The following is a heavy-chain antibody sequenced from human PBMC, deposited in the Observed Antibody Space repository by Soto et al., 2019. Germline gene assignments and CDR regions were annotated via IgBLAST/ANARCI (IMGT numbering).Heavy chain of an antibody. CDR2: IDPSDSYT. CDR1: GYSFTGYW. V-gene: IGHV5-10-1*01. J-gene: IGHJ5*02. Sequence: GESLKISCKGSGYSFTGYWISWVRQMPGKGLEWMGRIDPSDSYTNYSPSFQGHVTISADKSISTAYLQWSSLKASDTAMYYCARAFWSGSAWFDPWGQGTLVTVSS. CDR3: ARAFWSGSAWFDP. D-gene: IGHD3-3*01.